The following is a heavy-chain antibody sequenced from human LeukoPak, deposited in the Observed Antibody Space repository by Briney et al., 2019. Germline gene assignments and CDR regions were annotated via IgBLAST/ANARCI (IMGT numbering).Heavy chain of an antibody. Sequence: SETLSLTCTVSGGSISSNIHYWGWIRQPPGKGLEWIGSIYYSGSTYYNPSLKSRVTISVDTSKNQFSLKLSSVTAADTAVYYCARRGSPSSTLDYYFDYWGQGTLVTVSS. CDR3: ARRGSPSSTLDYYFDY. CDR2: IYYSGST. J-gene: IGHJ4*02. CDR1: GGSISSNIHY. D-gene: IGHD6-6*01. V-gene: IGHV4-39*01.